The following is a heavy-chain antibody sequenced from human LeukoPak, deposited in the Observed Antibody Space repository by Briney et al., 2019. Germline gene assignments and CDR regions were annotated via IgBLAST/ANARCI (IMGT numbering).Heavy chain of an antibody. CDR1: GYTLTELS. J-gene: IGHJ3*02. CDR3: ASLGLYSGSYDAFDI. V-gene: IGHV1-46*01. CDR2: INPSGGST. D-gene: IGHD1-26*01. Sequence: ASVKVSCKVSGYTLTELSMHWVRQAPGQGLEWMGIINPSGGSTSYAQKFQGRVTMTRGMSTSTVYMELSSLRPEDTAVYYCASLGLYSGSYDAFDIWGQGTMVTVSS.